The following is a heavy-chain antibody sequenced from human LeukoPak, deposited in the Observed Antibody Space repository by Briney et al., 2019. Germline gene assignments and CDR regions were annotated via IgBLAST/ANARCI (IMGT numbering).Heavy chain of an antibody. CDR1: GFTFSSYA. Sequence: GGSLRLSCAVSGFTFSSYAMHWVRQAPGKGLEYVSAISSNGGSTYYANSVKGRFTISRDNSKNTLYLQMGSLRAEDMAVYYCARDQFSYCSSTSCFPLTTWGQGTLVTVSS. V-gene: IGHV3-64*01. D-gene: IGHD2-2*01. J-gene: IGHJ5*02. CDR3: ARDQFSYCSSTSCFPLTT. CDR2: ISSNGGST.